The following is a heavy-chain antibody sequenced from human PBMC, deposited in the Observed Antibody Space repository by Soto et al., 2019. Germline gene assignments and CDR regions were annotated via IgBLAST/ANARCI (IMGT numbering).Heavy chain of an antibody. CDR1: GFTFGDYA. CDR3: TSYQGNCSGGSCYDVFDN. CDR2: IRSEAYGGKT. J-gene: IGHJ3*02. D-gene: IGHD2-15*01. V-gene: IGHV3-49*04. Sequence: GGSLRLSCTASGFTFGDYAMSWVRQAPGKGLEWVGVIRSEAYGGKTEYAASEKGRFTIPRDDSKSNSYLQMNSLKNEDTAVYYCTSYQGNCSGGSCYDVFDNWGQGTMVTVSS.